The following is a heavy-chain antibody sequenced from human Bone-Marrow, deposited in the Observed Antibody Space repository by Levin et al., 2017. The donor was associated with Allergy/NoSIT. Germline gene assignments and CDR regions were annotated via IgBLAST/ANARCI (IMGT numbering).Heavy chain of an antibody. J-gene: IGHJ6*02. V-gene: IGHV1-69*04. Sequence: SVKVSCKASGGTFSSYPISWVRQAPGQGLEWMGRIIPILGIANYAQKFQGRVTITADKSTSTAYMELSSLRSEDTAVYYCARAPWDIVVVPANPTYYYGMDVWGQGTTVTVSS. CDR2: IIPILGIA. D-gene: IGHD2-2*01. CDR1: GGTFSSYP. CDR3: ARAPWDIVVVPANPTYYYGMDV.